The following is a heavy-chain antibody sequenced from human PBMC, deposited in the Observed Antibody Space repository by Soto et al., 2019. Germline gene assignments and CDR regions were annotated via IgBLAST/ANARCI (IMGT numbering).Heavy chain of an antibody. CDR2: IDGSGGTT. Sequence: WGSLRLSCSASGFPFSSTDMTWVRQAPGKGLDWVSTIDGSGGTTYYADSVKGRFTISRDNSMNTVYLQMNSLRADDTALYYCAKSSGWFNTWGQGALVTVSS. J-gene: IGHJ5*02. V-gene: IGHV3-23*01. D-gene: IGHD6-6*01. CDR1: GFPFSSTD. CDR3: AKSSGWFNT.